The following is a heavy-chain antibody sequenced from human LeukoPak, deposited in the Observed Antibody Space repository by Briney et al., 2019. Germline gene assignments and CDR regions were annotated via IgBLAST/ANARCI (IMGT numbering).Heavy chain of an antibody. D-gene: IGHD3-22*01. Sequence: GGSLRLSCAASGFTFSRSAMTWVRQGPGTGLEFVASIIYSGGATYCADSVKGRFTISRDNSKNTLYLQMNSLRAEDTALYYCAKDGLYYDGSEHVYYFDSWGQGTLVTVSS. J-gene: IGHJ4*02. CDR3: AKDGLYYDGSEHVYYFDS. CDR1: GFTFSRSA. V-gene: IGHV3-23*01. CDR2: IIYSGGAT.